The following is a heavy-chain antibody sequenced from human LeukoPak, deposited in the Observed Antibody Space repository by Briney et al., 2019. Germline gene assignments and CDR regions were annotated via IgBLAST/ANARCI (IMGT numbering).Heavy chain of an antibody. CDR2: ISSSSSYI. D-gene: IGHD3-16*01. CDR3: ARPRGGLDYFDY. V-gene: IGHV3-21*01. CDR1: GFTFSSYS. Sequence: GGSLRLSCAASGFTFSSYSMNWVRQAPGKGLEWVSSISSSSSYIYYADSVKGRFTISKDNSKNTLYLQMNSLRAEDTAVYYCARPRGGLDYFDYWGQGTLVTVSS. J-gene: IGHJ4*02.